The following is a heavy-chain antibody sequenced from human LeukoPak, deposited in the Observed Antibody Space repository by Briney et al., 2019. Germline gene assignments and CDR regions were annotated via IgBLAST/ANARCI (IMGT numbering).Heavy chain of an antibody. D-gene: IGHD3-3*01. CDR2: IYHSGST. J-gene: IGHJ4*02. CDR1: GFTFSSYE. V-gene: IGHV4-38-2*02. CDR3: AREEGDFWSGYYPIDY. Sequence: PGGSLRLPCAASGFTFSSYEMNWVRQAPGKGLEWIGSIYHSGSTYYNPSLKSRVTISVDTSKNQFSLKLSSVTAADTAVYYCAREEGDFWSGYYPIDYWGQGTLVTVSS.